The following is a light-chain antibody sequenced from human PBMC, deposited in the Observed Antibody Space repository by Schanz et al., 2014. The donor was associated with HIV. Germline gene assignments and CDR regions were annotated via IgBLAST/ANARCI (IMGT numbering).Light chain of an antibody. Sequence: QSVLTQPPSASGTPGQRVTISCSGGGSNIGSNSVYWYQQLPGTAPKLLIYKTDQRPSGVPDRFSGSKSGTSASLAISGLQSEDEADYYCAAWDDSLNGRVFGGGTKVTVL. V-gene: IGLV1-44*01. CDR1: GSNIGSNS. CDR3: AAWDDSLNGRV. J-gene: IGLJ3*02. CDR2: KTD.